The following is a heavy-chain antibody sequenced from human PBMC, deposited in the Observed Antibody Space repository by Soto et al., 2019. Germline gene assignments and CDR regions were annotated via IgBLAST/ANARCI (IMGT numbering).Heavy chain of an antibody. CDR3: ARAHEVAWFDS. Sequence: LRLSCAASGFSFSSYTMNWVRQAPGKGLQWVSSITNRGTHTYSADSVKGRFTISRDNDKNSLYLQMNNLRAEDTAIYFCARAHEVAWFDSWGLGTLVTVSS. V-gene: IGHV3-21*01. D-gene: IGHD2-15*01. J-gene: IGHJ5*01. CDR2: ITNRGTHT. CDR1: GFSFSSYT.